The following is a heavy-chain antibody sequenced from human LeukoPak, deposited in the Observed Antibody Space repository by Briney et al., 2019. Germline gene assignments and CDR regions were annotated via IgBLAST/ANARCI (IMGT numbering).Heavy chain of an antibody. CDR2: IKQDGSEK. D-gene: IGHD5-24*01. CDR1: GFTFSTYW. Sequence: GGSLRLSCAASGFTFSTYWLSWVRQAPGKRLEWVANIKQDGSEKHYVDSVQGRFTISRDNAKNSLFLQMISLRAEDTAVYYCARGDGYRGWGQGTLVTVSS. J-gene: IGHJ4*02. V-gene: IGHV3-7*02. CDR3: ARGDGYRG.